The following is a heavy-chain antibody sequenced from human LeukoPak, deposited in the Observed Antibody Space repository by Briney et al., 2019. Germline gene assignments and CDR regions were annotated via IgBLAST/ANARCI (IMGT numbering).Heavy chain of an antibody. J-gene: IGHJ4*02. CDR1: GYTFTGYY. CDR3: ARYSRSWYGLGY. D-gene: IGHD6-13*01. Sequence: ASVKVSCKASGYTFTGYYMHWVRQAPGQGLEWMGRINPNSGGTNYAQKFQGRVTMTRDTSISTAYMELSRLRSDDTAVYYCARYSRSWYGLGYWGRGPLGTVSS. V-gene: IGHV1-2*06. CDR2: INPNSGGT.